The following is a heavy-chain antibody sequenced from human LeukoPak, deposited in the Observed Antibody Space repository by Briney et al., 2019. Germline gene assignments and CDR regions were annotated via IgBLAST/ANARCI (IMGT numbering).Heavy chain of an antibody. Sequence: SETLSLTCTVSGGSISSNSYYWGWIRQPPGKGLEWIGSIYYSGSTYYNPSLKSRLTISVDTYKNQFSLKLRSVTAADTAVYYRAKDHRRSGYSSSWENSWGQGTLVTVSS. V-gene: IGHV4-39*02. D-gene: IGHD6-13*01. J-gene: IGHJ4*02. CDR1: GGSISSNSYY. CDR3: AKDHRRSGYSSSWENS. CDR2: IYYSGST.